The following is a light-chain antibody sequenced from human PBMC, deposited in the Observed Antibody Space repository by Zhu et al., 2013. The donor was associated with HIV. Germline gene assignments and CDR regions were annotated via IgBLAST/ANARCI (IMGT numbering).Light chain of an antibody. CDR3: QVWHSNSYV. CDR1: KLGNKY. V-gene: IGLV3-1*01. J-gene: IGLJ1*01. Sequence: SYELTQPPSVSVSPGQTASITCSGDKLGNKYASWYQQKPGQSPVLVIYQDTKRPSGILERFSGSNSGNTATLTISGTQAMDEADYYCQVWHSNSYVFGTGTTVTVL. CDR2: QDT.